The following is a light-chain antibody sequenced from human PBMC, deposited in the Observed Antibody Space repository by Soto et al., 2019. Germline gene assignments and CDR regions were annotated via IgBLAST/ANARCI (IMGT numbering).Light chain of an antibody. CDR3: LVSYSGVRLV. CDR1: TGAVTGSHY. Sequence: QAVVTQEPSLTVSPGGTVTLTCGSSTGAVTGSHYPYWFQQKPGQAPRTLIYDTANRFPWTPTRFSGSLLGGKAALTLSGAQHEDEADYYCLVSYSGVRLVFGGGTKLTAL. CDR2: DTA. V-gene: IGLV7-46*01. J-gene: IGLJ2*01.